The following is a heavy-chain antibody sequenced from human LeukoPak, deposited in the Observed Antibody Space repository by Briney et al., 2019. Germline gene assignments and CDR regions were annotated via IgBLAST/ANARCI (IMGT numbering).Heavy chain of an antibody. J-gene: IGHJ4*02. CDR1: GYTFTSYG. Sequence: ASVKVSCKASGYTFTSYGISWVRQAPGQGLEWMGWISAYNGNTNYAQKLQGRVTMTTNTSTSTAYMELRSLRSDDTAVYYCARDVHDVEYFDYWGQGTLVTVSS. D-gene: IGHD1-1*01. V-gene: IGHV1-18*01. CDR3: ARDVHDVEYFDY. CDR2: ISAYNGNT.